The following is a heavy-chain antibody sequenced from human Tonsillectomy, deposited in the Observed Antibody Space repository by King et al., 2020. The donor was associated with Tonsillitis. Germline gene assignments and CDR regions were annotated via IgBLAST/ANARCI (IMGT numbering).Heavy chain of an antibody. J-gene: IGHJ4*02. CDR2: IYASEYT. CDR3: AGGRGTSGWYAFDY. Sequence: VQLQESGPGLVKPSQTLSLTCTVSGGSISSGSYYWSWIRQPAGKGLEWIGRIYASEYTNYNPSLKSRVTISADTSKNQVSLKLSSVTAADTAVYYCAGGRGTSGWYAFDYWGQGILVTVSS. V-gene: IGHV4-61*02. D-gene: IGHD6-19*01. CDR1: GGSISSGSYY.